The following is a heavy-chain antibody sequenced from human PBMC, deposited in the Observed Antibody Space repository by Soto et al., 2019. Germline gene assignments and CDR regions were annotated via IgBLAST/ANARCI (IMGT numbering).Heavy chain of an antibody. V-gene: IGHV4-34*01. CDR3: ATLYSSSWYRYYYYYGMDV. J-gene: IGHJ6*02. CDR2: INHSGST. D-gene: IGHD6-13*01. CDR1: GGSFSGYY. Sequence: PSETLSLTCAVYGGSFSGYYWSWIRQPPGKGLEWIGEINHSGSTNYNPSLKSRVTISVDTPKNQFSLKLSSVTAADTAVYYCATLYSSSWYRYYYYYGMDVWGQGTTVTVS.